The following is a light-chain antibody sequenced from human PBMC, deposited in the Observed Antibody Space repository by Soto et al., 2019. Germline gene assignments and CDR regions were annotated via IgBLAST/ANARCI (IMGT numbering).Light chain of an antibody. J-gene: IGKJ1*01. Sequence: DFAMTQSPLSLPVTPGEPASISCRSSQSLLQSNGYNSLDWYLQKPGQSPQLLIYLGSHRASGVTDRFSGSGSCTDFTLKISRVEAEDVGVYYCMQHLQTPRTFGQGTKVEIK. V-gene: IGKV2-28*01. CDR2: LGS. CDR1: QSLLQSNGYNS. CDR3: MQHLQTPRT.